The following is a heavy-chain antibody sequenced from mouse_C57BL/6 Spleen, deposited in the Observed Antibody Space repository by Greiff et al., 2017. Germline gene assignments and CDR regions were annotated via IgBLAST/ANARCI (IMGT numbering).Heavy chain of an antibody. Sequence: EVQLVESGGDLVKPGGSLKLSCAASGFTFSSYGMSWVRQTPDKRLEWVATISRGGSYTYYPDSVKGRFTISRDNANNTLYLQMSSLKSEVTAMYYCAREPGNYYGYWGQGTTLTVSS. V-gene: IGHV5-6*01. CDR1: GFTFSSYG. J-gene: IGHJ2*01. CDR3: AREPGNYYGY. CDR2: ISRGGSYT.